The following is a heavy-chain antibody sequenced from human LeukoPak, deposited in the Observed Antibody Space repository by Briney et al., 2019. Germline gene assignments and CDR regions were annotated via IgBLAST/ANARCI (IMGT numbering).Heavy chain of an antibody. D-gene: IGHD5-18*01. Sequence: PSETLSLTCVVSGGSISSNNWWSWVRQPPGKGLEWTGEIFHSGSTNYNPSLKSRVTISVDKSKNQFSLRLSSVTAADTAVYYCARGTAMVTSTFDYWGQGTLVTVSS. CDR1: GGSISSNNW. CDR2: IFHSGST. CDR3: ARGTAMVTSTFDY. V-gene: IGHV4-4*02. J-gene: IGHJ4*02.